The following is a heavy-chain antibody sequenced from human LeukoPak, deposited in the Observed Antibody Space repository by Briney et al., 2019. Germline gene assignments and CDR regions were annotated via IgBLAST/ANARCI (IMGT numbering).Heavy chain of an antibody. CDR2: ISSSGSTI. D-gene: IGHD4-17*01. CDR3: AREGSKGQTYGESRPIDY. J-gene: IGHJ4*02. Sequence: GGSLRLSCAASGFTFSDYYMSWIRQAPGKGLEWVSYISSSGSTIYYADSVKGRFTISRDNAKNSLYLQMNSLRAEDTAVYYCAREGSKGQTYGESRPIDYWGQGTLVTVSS. V-gene: IGHV3-11*04. CDR1: GFTFSDYY.